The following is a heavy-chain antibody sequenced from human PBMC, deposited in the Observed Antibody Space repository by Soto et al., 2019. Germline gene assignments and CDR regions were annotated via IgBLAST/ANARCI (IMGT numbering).Heavy chain of an antibody. Sequence: PGGSLRLSCAVSGFNFRNYGINWLRQAPGKGLEWVSSVSKSDYTYYSESVKGRFTVSRDNAKNSVSLQMNNLRAEDTAVYYCAREDSIIIPAVADFWGQGTLVTVSS. CDR1: GFNFRNYG. CDR3: AREDSIIIPAVADF. J-gene: IGHJ4*02. CDR2: VSKSDYT. V-gene: IGHV3-21*01. D-gene: IGHD6-19*01.